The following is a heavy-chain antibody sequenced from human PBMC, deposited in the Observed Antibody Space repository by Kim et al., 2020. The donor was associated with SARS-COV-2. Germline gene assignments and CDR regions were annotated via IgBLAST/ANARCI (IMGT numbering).Heavy chain of an antibody. V-gene: IGHV3-48*03. CDR2: ISSSGSTI. CDR3: ARTSGHSSSWYRLKNYWYFDL. D-gene: IGHD6-13*01. J-gene: IGHJ2*01. CDR1: GFTFSSYE. Sequence: GGSLRLSCAASGFTFSSYEMNWVRQAPGKGLEWVSYISSSGSTIYYADSVKGRFTISRDNAKNSLYLQMNSLSAEDTAVYYCARTSGHSSSWYRLKNYWYFDLWGRGTLVTVSS.